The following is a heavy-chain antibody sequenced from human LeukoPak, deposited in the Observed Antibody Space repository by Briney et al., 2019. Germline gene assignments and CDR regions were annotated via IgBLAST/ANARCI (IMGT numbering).Heavy chain of an antibody. CDR2: INPCGGST. V-gene: IGHV1-46*01. Sequence: SETVSRTTSRSTFPLYYLHWVRQAPRQGLSRMAMINPCGGSTSYASKVQGRVTLTRDTSTTTVYMELNSLTSEDTALYYCARDRSPSARYFNYWGQGTLFTVSS. D-gene: IGHD2-15*01. CDR1: RSTFPLYY. J-gene: IGHJ4*02. CDR3: ARDRSPSARYFNY.